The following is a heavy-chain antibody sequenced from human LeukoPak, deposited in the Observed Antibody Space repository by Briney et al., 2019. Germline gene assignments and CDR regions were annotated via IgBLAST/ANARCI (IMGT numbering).Heavy chain of an antibody. D-gene: IGHD3-10*01. J-gene: IGHJ6*02. CDR1: GFTFGDYT. CDR3: TRVPSGSYGYHYYGMDV. Sequence: GGSLRLSCTSSGFTFGDYTMSWVRQAPGKGLEWISFIRSKTYGGTTEYDASVKGRFTISRDDSQSIAYLQMNSLKTEDTAVYYCTRVPSGSYGYHYYGMDVWGPGTTVTVSS. V-gene: IGHV3-49*04. CDR2: IRSKTYGGTT.